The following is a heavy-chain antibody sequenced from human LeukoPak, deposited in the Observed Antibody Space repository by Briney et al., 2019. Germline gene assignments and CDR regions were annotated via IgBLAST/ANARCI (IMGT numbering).Heavy chain of an antibody. J-gene: IGHJ4*02. CDR3: ASGDYYDSSGPGY. D-gene: IGHD3-22*01. Sequence: ASVKVSCKASGGTFSSYAISWVRQAPGQGLEWMGRIIPILGIANYAQKFQGRVTITADKSTSTAYMELSSLRSEDTAVYYCASGDYYDSSGPGYWGQGTLVTVSS. CDR2: IIPILGIA. CDR1: GGTFSSYA. V-gene: IGHV1-69*04.